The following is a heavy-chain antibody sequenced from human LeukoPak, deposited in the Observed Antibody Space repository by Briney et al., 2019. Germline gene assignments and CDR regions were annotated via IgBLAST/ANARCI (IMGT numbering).Heavy chain of an antibody. CDR1: GYSISSGYY. CDR2: IYHSGST. CDR3: ARGEWGYSYGHQFDY. V-gene: IGHV4-38-2*02. Sequence: SETLSLTCTVSGYSISSGYYWGWIRQPPGKGLEWIGSIYHSGSTYYNPSLKSRVTISVDTSKNQFSLKLSSVTAADTAVYYCARGEWGYSYGHQFDYWGQGTLSPSPQ. D-gene: IGHD5-18*01. J-gene: IGHJ4*02.